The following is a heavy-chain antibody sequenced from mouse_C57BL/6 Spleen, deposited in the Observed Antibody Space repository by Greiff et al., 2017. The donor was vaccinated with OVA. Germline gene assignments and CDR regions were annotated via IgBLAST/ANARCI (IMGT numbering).Heavy chain of an antibody. Sequence: VQLQQSGPELVKPGASVKISCKASGYTFTDYYMNWVKQSHGKSLEWIGDINPNNGGTSYNQKFKGKATLTVDKSSSTAYMELRSLTSEDSAVYYCARSGEEGYFDVWGTGTTVTVSS. CDR1: GYTFTDYY. CDR3: ARSGEEGYFDV. V-gene: IGHV1-26*01. CDR2: INPNNGGT. J-gene: IGHJ1*03. D-gene: IGHD3-1*01.